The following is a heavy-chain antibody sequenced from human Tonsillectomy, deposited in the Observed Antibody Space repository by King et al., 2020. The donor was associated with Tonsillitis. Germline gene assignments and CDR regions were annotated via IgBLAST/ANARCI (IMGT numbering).Heavy chain of an antibody. Sequence: VQLQESGPGLVKPSETLSLTCTVSGGSINSYYWSWIRQPPGKGLEWIGYIYYSGTTNYNPSLKSRVTISLDTSKKQFSLKLSSVTAADTAIYYCAGGDYYYDSSGSSHYFYMDVWGKGTTVTVSS. CDR2: IYYSGTT. D-gene: IGHD3-22*01. CDR3: AGGDYYYDSSGSSHYFYMDV. V-gene: IGHV4-59*01. J-gene: IGHJ6*03. CDR1: GGSINSYY.